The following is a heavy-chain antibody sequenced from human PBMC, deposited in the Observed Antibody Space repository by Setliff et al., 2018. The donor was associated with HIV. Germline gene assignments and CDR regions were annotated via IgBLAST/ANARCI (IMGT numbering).Heavy chain of an antibody. Sequence: PGESLKISCKGSGYSFTSYWIGWVRQMPGKGLEWMGIIYPGDFDTRYNPSFQGQVTISADKSISTAYLRWSSLEASDTAMYYCARPRGGGEHYMDVWGKGTKVTVSS. J-gene: IGHJ6*03. CDR3: ARPRGGGEHYMDV. CDR2: IYPGDFDT. CDR1: GYSFTSYW. D-gene: IGHD3-16*01. V-gene: IGHV5-51*01.